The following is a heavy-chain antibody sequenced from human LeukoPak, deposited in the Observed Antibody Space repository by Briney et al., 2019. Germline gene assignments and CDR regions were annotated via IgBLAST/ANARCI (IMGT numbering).Heavy chain of an antibody. D-gene: IGHD3-16*01. CDR2: ISYDGSNK. CDR1: GFTFSSYA. V-gene: IGHV3-30*14. J-gene: IGHJ5*01. CDR3: ARERGRGRDSPWFDY. Sequence: GGSLRLSCAASGFTFSSYAMHWVRQAPGKGLEWVAVISYDGSNKYYADSVKGRFIISRDNSRNTLHLQMTGLRAEDTAVYYCARERGRGRDSPWFDYWGQGSLVTVSS.